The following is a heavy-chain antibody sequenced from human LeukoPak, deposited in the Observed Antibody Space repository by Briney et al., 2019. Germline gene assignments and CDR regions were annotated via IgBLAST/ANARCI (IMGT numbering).Heavy chain of an antibody. J-gene: IGHJ6*03. V-gene: IGHV4-39*07. D-gene: IGHD3/OR15-3a*01. CDR3: ASFMVFVYYYMDV. Sequence: TSGTLSLTCTVSGGSISSSSYYWGWIRQPPGKGLEWIGSIYYSGSTYYNPSLKSRVTISVDTSKNQFSLKLSSVTAADTAVYYCASFMVFVYYYMDVWGKGTTVTVSS. CDR1: GGSISSSSYY. CDR2: IYYSGST.